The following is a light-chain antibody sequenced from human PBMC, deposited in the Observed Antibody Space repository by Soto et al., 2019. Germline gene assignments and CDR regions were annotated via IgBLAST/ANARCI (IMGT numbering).Light chain of an antibody. Sequence: DIQLTQSPSTLAASVGDRVTISCRASQSISAWLAWYQQKPGGAPKLLIYAASTLASGVPSRFSGSGSGTEFTLTISSLQPDDFATYYCQHSNTYLCTFGQGTKLEI. CDR1: QSISAW. CDR3: QHSNTYLCT. V-gene: IGKV1-5*01. CDR2: AAS. J-gene: IGKJ2*02.